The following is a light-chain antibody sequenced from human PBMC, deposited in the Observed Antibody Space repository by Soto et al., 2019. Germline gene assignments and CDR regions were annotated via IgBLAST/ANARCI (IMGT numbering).Light chain of an antibody. V-gene: IGLV1-40*01. Sequence: QAVVTQPPSASGTPGQKVFISCTGSSSNIGAGYDVHWYQQLPGTAPKLLIYGNSNRPSGVPDRFSGSKSGTSASLAITGLQAEDEADYYCQSYDSSLSGFWVFGGGTKLTVL. CDR2: GNS. CDR3: QSYDSSLSGFWV. CDR1: SSNIGAGYD. J-gene: IGLJ3*02.